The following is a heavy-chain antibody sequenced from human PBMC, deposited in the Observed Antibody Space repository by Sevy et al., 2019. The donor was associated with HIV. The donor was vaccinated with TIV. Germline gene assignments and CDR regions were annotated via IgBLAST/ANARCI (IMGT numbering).Heavy chain of an antibody. D-gene: IGHD1-1*01. Sequence: GGSLRLSCAASGFTFSYFSMHWVRQAPGKGLEWVATISYDANNDHYADSVKGRFTISRDNSKNALYLQMNNLRADDTAVYFCALERLTSNVAGYFHNWGQGTLVTVSS. CDR1: GFTFSYFS. CDR3: ALERLTSNVAGYFHN. J-gene: IGHJ1*01. V-gene: IGHV3-30-3*01. CDR2: ISYDANND.